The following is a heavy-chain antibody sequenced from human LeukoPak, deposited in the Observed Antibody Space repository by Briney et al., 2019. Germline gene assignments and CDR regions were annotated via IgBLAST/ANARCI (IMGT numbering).Heavy chain of an antibody. CDR3: ARRGSLWFGELLGVDYFDY. V-gene: IGHV3-23*01. CDR2: ITASGGST. J-gene: IGHJ4*02. D-gene: IGHD3-10*01. Sequence: GGSLRLSCAASGFTFDDYGMSWVRQAPGKGLEWVSSITASGGSTSYADSVKGRFTISRDNSKNTLFLQMNSLRADDTAVYYCARRGSLWFGELLGVDYFDYWGQGTLVTVSS. CDR1: GFTFDDYG.